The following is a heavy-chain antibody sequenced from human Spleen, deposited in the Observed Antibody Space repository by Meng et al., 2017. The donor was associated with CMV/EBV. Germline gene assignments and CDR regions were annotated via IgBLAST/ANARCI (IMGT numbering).Heavy chain of an antibody. V-gene: IGHV3-23*03. J-gene: IGHJ4*02. CDR1: GFTFSGYA. Sequence: GESLKISCAASGFTFSGYAMSWVRQAPGQGLEWVAVIFSGSSSTDYADSVKGRFTISRDNSKNTLYMQMNSLRVEDTAVYYCARDREWELLFDYWGQGTLVTVSS. CDR3: ARDREWELLFDY. CDR2: IFSGSSST. D-gene: IGHD1-26*01.